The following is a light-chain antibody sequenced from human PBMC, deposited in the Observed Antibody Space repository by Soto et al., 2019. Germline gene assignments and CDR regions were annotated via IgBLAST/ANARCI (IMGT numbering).Light chain of an antibody. V-gene: IGKV3-15*01. CDR3: QQYNNWPPT. J-gene: IGKJ1*01. Sequence: EIVMTQSPATLSVSPGERATLSCRASQSVSSNLAWYQQKPGQAPRLLIYGASTRATGNPARFSGSGSGTEFTLTISSLQSEDFAVYYCQQYNNWPPTFGQGTKVDIK. CDR1: QSVSSN. CDR2: GAS.